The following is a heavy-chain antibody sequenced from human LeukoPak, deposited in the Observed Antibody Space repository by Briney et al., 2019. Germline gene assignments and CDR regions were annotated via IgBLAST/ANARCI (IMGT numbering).Heavy chain of an antibody. CDR1: GFTFSSYG. J-gene: IGHJ4*02. Sequence: GRSLRLSCAASGFTFSSYGMHWVRQAPGKGLEWVAVISYDGSNKYYADSVKGRFTISRDNSKNTLYLQMNSLKTEDTAVYYCTTDPVYYYDSSGYGISSCWGQGTLVTVSS. CDR3: TTDPVYYYDSSGYGISSC. D-gene: IGHD3-22*01. V-gene: IGHV3-30*03. CDR2: ISYDGSNK.